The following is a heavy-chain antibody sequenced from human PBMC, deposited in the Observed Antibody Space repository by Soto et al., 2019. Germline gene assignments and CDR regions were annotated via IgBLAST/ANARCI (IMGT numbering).Heavy chain of an antibody. V-gene: IGHV4-31*03. Sequence: SETVSLTCTVSGGSISSGGYYWSWIRQHPGKGLEWIGYIYYSGSTYYNPSLKSRVTISVDTSKNQFSLKLSSVTAADTAVYYCARESGTAGGFNWFDPSGPGTLVSVSS. D-gene: IGHD6-13*01. J-gene: IGHJ5*02. CDR1: GGSISSGGYY. CDR3: ARESGTAGGFNWFDP. CDR2: IYYSGST.